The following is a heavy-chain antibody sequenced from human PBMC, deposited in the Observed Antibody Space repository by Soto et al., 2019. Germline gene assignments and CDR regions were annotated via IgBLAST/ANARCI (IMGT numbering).Heavy chain of an antibody. D-gene: IGHD6-13*01. CDR1: GYTFTSYG. CDR3: ARWTGIAAAGTGWFDP. Sequence: ASVKVSCKASGYTFTSYGISWVRQAPGQGLEWMGWISAYNGNTNYAQKLQGRVTLTTDTSTSTAYMELRSLRSDDTAVYYCARWTGIAAAGTGWFDPWGQGTLVTVSS. J-gene: IGHJ5*02. CDR2: ISAYNGNT. V-gene: IGHV1-18*04.